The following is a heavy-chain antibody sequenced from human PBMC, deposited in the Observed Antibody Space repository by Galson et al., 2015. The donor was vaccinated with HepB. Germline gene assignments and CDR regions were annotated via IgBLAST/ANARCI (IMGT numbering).Heavy chain of an antibody. Sequence: QVQLQESGPGLVKPSETLSLTCSVSGVPFGGYWHWIRQPPGKGLEWIGNIHDLGYGNSNASLKSRVTQSIDMSKNQFTLKLSSVTAADTAVYYCVREAFLSGFDLWGQGTVVSVSS. D-gene: IGHD3-3*01. CDR2: IHDLGYG. J-gene: IGHJ4*02. CDR3: VREAFLSGFDL. V-gene: IGHV4-59*01. CDR1: GVPFGGY.